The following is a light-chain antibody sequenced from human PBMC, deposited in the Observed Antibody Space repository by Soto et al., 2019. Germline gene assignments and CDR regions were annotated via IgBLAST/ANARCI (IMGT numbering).Light chain of an antibody. CDR3: QSYDSGLSAWV. J-gene: IGLJ2*01. V-gene: IGLV1-40*01. Sequence: QSVLTQPPSVSGAPGQRVTISCTGSSSNIGAGYDVHWYQQLPGTAPKLLIYGNSNRPSGVPDRFSGSKSGTSASLAITGLQAEDEADYYCQSYDSGLSAWVFGGGTQLTVL. CDR1: SSNIGAGYD. CDR2: GNS.